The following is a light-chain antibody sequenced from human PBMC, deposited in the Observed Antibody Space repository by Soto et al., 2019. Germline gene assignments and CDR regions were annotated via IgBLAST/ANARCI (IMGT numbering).Light chain of an antibody. CDR1: QSVSSN. Sequence: EIVMTQSPATLSVSPGERATLSCRASQSVSSNLAWYQQKPGQAPRLLIYGAAIRATGIPARFSGSGSGTEFTLTISSLQSEDFAVYYCQRYNDWPPAFGQGTRLESK. J-gene: IGKJ5*01. CDR2: GAA. V-gene: IGKV3D-15*01. CDR3: QRYNDWPPA.